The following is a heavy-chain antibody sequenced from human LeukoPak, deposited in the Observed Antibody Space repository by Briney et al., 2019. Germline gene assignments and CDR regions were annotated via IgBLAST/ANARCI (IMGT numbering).Heavy chain of an antibody. CDR1: GFTFSSYA. Sequence: GRSLRLSCAASGFTFSSYAMHWVRQAPGKGLEWVAVISYDGSNKYYADSVKGRFTISRDNSKNTLYLQMNSLRAEDTAVYYCARERGDQYYFDYWAREPWSPSP. D-gene: IGHD3-10*01. CDR3: ARERGDQYYFDY. V-gene: IGHV3-30-3*01. J-gene: IGHJ4*02. CDR2: ISYDGSNK.